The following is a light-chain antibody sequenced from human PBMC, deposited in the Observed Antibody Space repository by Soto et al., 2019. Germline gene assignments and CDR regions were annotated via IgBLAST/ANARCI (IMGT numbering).Light chain of an antibody. CDR1: NSDVGSYNF. V-gene: IGLV2-8*01. CDR3: SSYAGTNTRYR. Sequence: QSVLTQPPSASGSPGQSVTISCTGANSDVGSYNFVSWYQQHPGKAPKLMIYEVNKRPAGVPDRFSGSKSGNTASLTVSGLQAEDEADYYCSSYAGTNTRYRFGGGTKVTVL. CDR2: EVN. J-gene: IGLJ1*01.